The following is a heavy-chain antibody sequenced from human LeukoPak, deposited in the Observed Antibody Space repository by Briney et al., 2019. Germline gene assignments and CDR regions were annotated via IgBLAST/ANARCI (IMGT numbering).Heavy chain of an antibody. Sequence: GASVKVSCKASGYTFTSYGISWVRQAPGQGLEWMGWISAYNGNTNYAQKLQGRVTMTTDTSTSTAYMELRSLRSDDTAVYYCARVKVLQWLVRGAVVDYYGMDAWGQGTTVTVSS. V-gene: IGHV1-18*01. J-gene: IGHJ6*02. CDR2: ISAYNGNT. CDR3: ARVKVLQWLVRGAVVDYYGMDA. CDR1: GYTFTSYG. D-gene: IGHD6-19*01.